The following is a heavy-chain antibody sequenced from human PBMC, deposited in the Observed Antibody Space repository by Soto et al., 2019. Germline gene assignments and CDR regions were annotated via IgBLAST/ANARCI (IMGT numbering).Heavy chain of an antibody. CDR2: ISYDGSNK. V-gene: IGHV3-30-3*01. D-gene: IGHD7-27*01. Sequence: QPGGSLRLSCAASGFTFSSYAMHGVRQAPGKGREWVAVISYDGSNKYYADSANGRFTISRDNSKNTLYLQMNSLRAEDTAVYFCASPSPKLGMGAFDIWGQGTMVTVSS. CDR1: GFTFSSYA. J-gene: IGHJ3*02. CDR3: ASPSPKLGMGAFDI.